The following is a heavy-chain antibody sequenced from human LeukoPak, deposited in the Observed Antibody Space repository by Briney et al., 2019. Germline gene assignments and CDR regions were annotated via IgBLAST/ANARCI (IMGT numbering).Heavy chain of an antibody. Sequence: PLETLSLTCAVSGGSISSGGYSWSWIRQPPGKGLEWIGYIYYSGSTYYNPSLKSRVTISVDTSKNQFSLKLSSVTAADTAVYYCARGDSGYRKPYYFDYWGQGTLVTVSS. V-gene: IGHV4-30-4*07. CDR3: ARGDSGYRKPYYFDY. CDR1: GGSISSGGYS. J-gene: IGHJ4*02. D-gene: IGHD6-13*01. CDR2: IYYSGST.